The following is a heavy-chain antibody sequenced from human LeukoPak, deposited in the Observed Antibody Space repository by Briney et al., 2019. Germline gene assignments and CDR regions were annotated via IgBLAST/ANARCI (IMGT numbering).Heavy chain of an antibody. J-gene: IGHJ1*01. CDR2: ISSNGGST. D-gene: IGHD3-22*01. CDR3: AKDWDYYDSSGYSEYFQH. CDR1: GFTFSSYA. Sequence: GGSLRLSCAASGFTFSSYAMHWVRQAPGKGLEYVSAISSNGGSTYYANSVKGRFTISRDNSKNTLYLQMGSLRAEDTAVYYCAKDWDYYDSSGYSEYFQHWGQGTLVTVSS. V-gene: IGHV3-64*01.